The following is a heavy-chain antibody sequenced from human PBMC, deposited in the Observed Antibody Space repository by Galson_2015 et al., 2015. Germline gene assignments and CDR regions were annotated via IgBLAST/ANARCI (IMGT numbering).Heavy chain of an antibody. CDR2: INPNSGGT. Sequence: SVKVSCKASGYTFTAYFIHWVRQAPGQGLEWMGRINPNSGGTDFAQEFHGRVTMTRDTSSSTAYMELSRLRFDDTAVYYCARTDDYYYMDVWGKGTTVTVPS. V-gene: IGHV1-2*06. CDR1: GYTFTAYF. J-gene: IGHJ6*03. CDR3: ARTDDYYYMDV.